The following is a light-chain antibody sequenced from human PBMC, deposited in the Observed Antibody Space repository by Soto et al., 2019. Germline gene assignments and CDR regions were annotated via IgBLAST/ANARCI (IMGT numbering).Light chain of an antibody. Sequence: DIQMTQSPSTLSASVGDRVTITCRAMQSVSSWLAWFQQKSGKAPKLLIYKASILESVVPSRFSGSGAGTGCTLPISSLQPDGITTYYFQQYNTYSWTFGQGTKV. CDR1: QSVSSW. V-gene: IGKV1-5*03. J-gene: IGKJ1*01. CDR2: KAS. CDR3: QQYNTYSWT.